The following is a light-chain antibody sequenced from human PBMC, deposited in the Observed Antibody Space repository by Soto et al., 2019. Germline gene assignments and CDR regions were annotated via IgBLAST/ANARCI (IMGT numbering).Light chain of an antibody. V-gene: IGKV1-5*01. CDR1: QSISSY. CDR2: AAS. CDR3: QQYNSYSRT. Sequence: DIQMTQSPSTLSASVGDRVTITCRASQSISSYLNWYQQKPGKAPKLLIYAASYLKSGVPSRFSGSGSGTEFSLTISNLQPDDCATYYCQQYNSYSRTFGQGTKVDIK. J-gene: IGKJ1*01.